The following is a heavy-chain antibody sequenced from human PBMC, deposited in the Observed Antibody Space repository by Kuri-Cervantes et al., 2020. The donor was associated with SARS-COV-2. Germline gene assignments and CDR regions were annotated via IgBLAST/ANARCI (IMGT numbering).Heavy chain of an antibody. Sequence: GGSRRLTCAASGFSFSIHWMSWVGHAPGKGLELVANIKKDGSEKYYVDSVKGRFTISRDNAKNSLYLQMNSLRAEDTAVYYCAREQWLELDAFDIWGQGTMVTVSS. CDR3: AREQWLELDAFDI. CDR2: IKKDGSEK. V-gene: IGHV3-7*01. J-gene: IGHJ3*02. CDR1: GFSFSIHW. D-gene: IGHD6-19*01.